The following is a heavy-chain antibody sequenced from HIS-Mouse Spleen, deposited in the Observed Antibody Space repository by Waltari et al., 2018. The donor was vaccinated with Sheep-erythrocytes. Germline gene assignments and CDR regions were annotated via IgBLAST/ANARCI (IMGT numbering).Heavy chain of an antibody. Sequence: EVQLVESGGGLIQPGGSLRLSCAASGFTVSSNYISWVRQAPGKGLEWVSVIYSGGSTYYADSVKGRFTISRDNSKNTLYLQMNSLRAEDTAVYYCARGHPDYGDYDAFDIWGQGTMVTVSS. CDR2: IYSGGST. V-gene: IGHV3-53*01. CDR1: GFTVSSNY. CDR3: ARGHPDYGDYDAFDI. J-gene: IGHJ3*02. D-gene: IGHD4-17*01.